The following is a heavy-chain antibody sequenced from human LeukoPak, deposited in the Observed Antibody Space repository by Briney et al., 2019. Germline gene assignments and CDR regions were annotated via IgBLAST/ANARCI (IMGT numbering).Heavy chain of an antibody. CDR2: IHRGGNT. V-gene: IGHV3-66*01. CDR3: ARDPGYGLGVDYGDY. CDR1: GFTVSGNY. Sequence: GGSLSLSCAASGFTVSGNYMSWVRQAPGKGLEWLSVIHRGGNTYYADSVKGRFTISRDSSKNTVFLQMDSLRAEDTAVYYCARDPGYGLGVDYGDYWGQGTLVTVSS. J-gene: IGHJ4*02. D-gene: IGHD3-10*01.